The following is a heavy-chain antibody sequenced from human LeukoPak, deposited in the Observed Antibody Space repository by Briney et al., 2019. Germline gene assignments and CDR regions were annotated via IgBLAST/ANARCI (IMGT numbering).Heavy chain of an antibody. Sequence: GGSLRLSCAASGFIFSSYGMNWVRQAPGKGLEWVSYIDARSGITYYADPVQGRFTISRDDARESVFLQMDGLRVDDTAVYYCARTYDFGRGPPGDAFDNWGPGTWVIVSA. CDR2: IDARSGIT. D-gene: IGHD3-3*01. CDR1: GFIFSSYG. J-gene: IGHJ3*02. V-gene: IGHV3-48*01. CDR3: ARTYDFGRGPPGDAFDN.